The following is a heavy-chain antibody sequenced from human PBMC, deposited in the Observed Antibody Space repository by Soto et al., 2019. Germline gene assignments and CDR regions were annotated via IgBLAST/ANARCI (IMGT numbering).Heavy chain of an antibody. V-gene: IGHV1-24*01. CDR3: ATIISSSWSRSGWFDP. CDR2: FDPEDGET. J-gene: IGHJ5*02. D-gene: IGHD6-13*01. CDR1: GYTLTELS. Sequence: WASVKVSCKVSGYTLTELSMHWVRQAPGKGLEWMGGFDPEDGETIYAQKFQGRVTMTEDTSTDTAYMELSSLRSEDTAVYYCATIISSSWSRSGWFDPWGQGTLVTVSS.